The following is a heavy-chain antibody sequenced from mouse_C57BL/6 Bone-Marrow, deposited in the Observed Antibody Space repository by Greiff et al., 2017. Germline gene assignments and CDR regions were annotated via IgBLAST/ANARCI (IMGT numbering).Heavy chain of an antibody. CDR1: GYTFTDHN. V-gene: IGHV1-18*01. CDR2: INPNNGGT. D-gene: IGHD2-10*01. CDR3: ARSYYGNYVYWYFDV. J-gene: IGHJ1*03. Sequence: EVMLVESGPELVKPGASVKIPCKASGYTFTDHNMDWVKQSHGKSLEWIGDINPNNGGTIYNQKFKGKATLTVDKSSSTAYMELRSLTSEDTAVYYCARSYYGNYVYWYFDVWGTGTTVTVSS.